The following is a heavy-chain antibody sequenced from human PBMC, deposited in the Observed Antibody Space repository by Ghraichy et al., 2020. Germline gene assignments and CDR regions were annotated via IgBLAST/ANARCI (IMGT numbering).Heavy chain of an antibody. CDR3: ASGYNYGSFAY. Sequence: ETLSLTCSVSGASITSSYWNWIRQPPGKGLEWVGYFYNSGNTNYNPSLKSRVTISVDTSKNQFSLKLSSVTAVDTAVYYCASGYNYGSFAYWGQGTLVTVSS. CDR2: FYNSGNT. D-gene: IGHD5-18*01. V-gene: IGHV4-59*01. CDR1: GASITSSY. J-gene: IGHJ4*02.